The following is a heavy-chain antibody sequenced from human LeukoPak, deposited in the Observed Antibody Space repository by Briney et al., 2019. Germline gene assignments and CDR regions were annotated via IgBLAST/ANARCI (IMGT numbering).Heavy chain of an antibody. CDR1: GGSFSGYY. Sequence: SETLSLTCAVYGGSFSGYYWSWIRQSPGKGLEWIGEINHSGSTNYNPSLKSRVTISVDTSKNQFSLKLSSVTAADTAVYYCARIRGYSYGYFDYWGQGTLVTVSS. J-gene: IGHJ4*02. D-gene: IGHD5-18*01. V-gene: IGHV4-34*01. CDR3: ARIRGYSYGYFDY. CDR2: INHSGST.